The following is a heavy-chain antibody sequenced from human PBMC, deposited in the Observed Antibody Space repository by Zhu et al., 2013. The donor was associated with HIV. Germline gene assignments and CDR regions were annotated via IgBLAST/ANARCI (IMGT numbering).Heavy chain of an antibody. CDR1: GYTFTNDG. D-gene: IGHD2-8*02. V-gene: IGHV1-8*01. Sequence: QVHLVQSGAEVKEPGASVKVSCKASGYTFTNDGINWVRQATGHGLEWMGWVNPTSGHAGYAQKFQGRVTITRNTSISTVYMELRSLRSDDTAVYYCARMDKGSCTATTCPDWFDPWGQGTLVTVSS. CDR2: VNPTSGHA. J-gene: IGHJ5*02. CDR3: ARMDKGSCTATTCPDWFDP.